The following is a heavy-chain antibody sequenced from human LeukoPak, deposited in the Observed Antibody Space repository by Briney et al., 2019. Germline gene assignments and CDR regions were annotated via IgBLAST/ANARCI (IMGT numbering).Heavy chain of an antibody. V-gene: IGHV3-23*01. CDR2: ISGSGGST. CDR3: AKDRNYDSSGYYRPHILNHFDY. CDR1: GFTFSSYA. Sequence: GGSLRLSCAASGFTFSSYAMSWVRQAPGKGLEWVSAISGSGGSTYYADSVKGRFTISRDNSKNTLYLQMNSLRAEDTAVYYCAKDRNYDSSGYYRPHILNHFDYWGQGTLVTVSS. D-gene: IGHD3-22*01. J-gene: IGHJ4*02.